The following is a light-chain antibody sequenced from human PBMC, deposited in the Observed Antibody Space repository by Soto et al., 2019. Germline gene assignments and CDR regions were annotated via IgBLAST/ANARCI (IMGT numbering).Light chain of an antibody. V-gene: IGKV4-1*01. Sequence: DIVMTQSPDSLAVSLGERATINCKSSQSVLYSSNNKNYLTWYQHKPGQPPKLLIYWASTRESGVPDRFSGSRSGTDFTLTISSLQAEDVAVYYCQQYYATPWTFGQGTKVEIK. CDR2: WAS. CDR3: QQYYATPWT. CDR1: QSVLYSSNNKNY. J-gene: IGKJ1*01.